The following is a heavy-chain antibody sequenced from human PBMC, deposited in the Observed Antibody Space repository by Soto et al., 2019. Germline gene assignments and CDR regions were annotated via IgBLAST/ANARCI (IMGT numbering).Heavy chain of an antibody. D-gene: IGHD1-1*01. CDR2: IIPIFDTA. CDR3: ARNGTLTGYSYGMDV. Sequence: QVQLVQSGAELRKPRSSVKVSCKASGGTFSDSTINWVRQAPGQRLEWMGGIIPIFDTANYAEKFQGRVTITADESTSTSFMEVSSLRSEDTAVYYCARNGTLTGYSYGMDVWGQGTMVTVSS. CDR1: GGTFSDST. J-gene: IGHJ6*02. V-gene: IGHV1-69*01.